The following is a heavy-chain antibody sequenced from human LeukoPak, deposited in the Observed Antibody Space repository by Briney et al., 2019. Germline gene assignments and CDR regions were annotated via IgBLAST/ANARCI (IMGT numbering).Heavy chain of an antibody. CDR3: TRVVNGGHFDY. CDR2: VYHTGAS. V-gene: IGHV4-59*01. D-gene: IGHD2-8*01. Sequence: SEILSLTCSVSGASINNYYWAWIRQPPGKGLEWIGYVYHTGASGYHPSLKSRVAMSLDTSKNQVSLNLRSVTAADTAVYFCTRVVNGGHFDYWGQGTLVTVSS. CDR1: GASINNYY. J-gene: IGHJ4*02.